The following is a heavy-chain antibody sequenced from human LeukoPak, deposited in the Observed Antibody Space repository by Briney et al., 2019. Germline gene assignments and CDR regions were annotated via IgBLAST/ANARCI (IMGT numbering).Heavy chain of an antibody. V-gene: IGHV4-34*01. D-gene: IGHD5-24*01. J-gene: IGHJ4*02. CDR2: INHSGST. CDR1: GGSFSGYY. Sequence: SETLSLTCAVYGGSFSGYYWSWIRQPPGKGLEWIGEINHSGSTNYNPSLKSRVTMSVDTSKNQVSLKLNSVTAADTAVYYCARDPIHRDDYNADWGQGALVSVPS. CDR3: ARDPIHRDDYNAD.